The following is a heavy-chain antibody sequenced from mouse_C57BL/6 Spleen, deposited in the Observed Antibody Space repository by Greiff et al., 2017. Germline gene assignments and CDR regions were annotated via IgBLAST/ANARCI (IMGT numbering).Heavy chain of an antibody. Sequence: VQLQQSGAELVKPGASVKMSCKASGYTFTSYWITWVKQRPGQGLEWIGDIYPGSGSTNSNEKFKSKATLTVDTSSSTAYMQLSSLTSEDSAVEYCARRGNYYGSSPSFDYWGKGTTLTVSS. CDR2: IYPGSGST. V-gene: IGHV1-55*01. CDR1: GYTFTSYW. J-gene: IGHJ2*01. CDR3: ARRGNYYGSSPSFDY. D-gene: IGHD1-1*01.